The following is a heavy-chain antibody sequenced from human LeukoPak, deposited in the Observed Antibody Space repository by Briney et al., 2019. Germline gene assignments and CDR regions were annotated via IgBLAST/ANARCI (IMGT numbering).Heavy chain of an antibody. Sequence: PSETLSLTCTVSGGSISSYFWSWIRQPAGKGLEWIGRIYTSGSTNYNPSLKSRVTISVDRSKNQFSLKLSSVTAADTAVYYCASLDCSSTSCYHYWGQGTLVTVSS. V-gene: IGHV4-4*07. D-gene: IGHD2-2*01. CDR3: ASLDCSSTSCYHY. CDR2: IYTSGST. CDR1: GGSISSYF. J-gene: IGHJ4*02.